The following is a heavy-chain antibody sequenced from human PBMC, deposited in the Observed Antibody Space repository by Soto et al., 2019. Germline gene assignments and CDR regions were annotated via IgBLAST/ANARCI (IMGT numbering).Heavy chain of an antibody. CDR1: GGSISRYY. D-gene: IGHD2-8*01. CDR3: ARDRSTYGGGGTGEVKENWFDP. CDR2: AYYSGDT. V-gene: IGHV4-59*01. Sequence: SETLSLTCSVSGGSISRYYWSWIRQPPGKGLEWIGYAYYSGDTGYNPSLQSRVTMAVDTSKNQVSLKLTSVTAADTAVYYCARDRSTYGGGGTGEVKENWFDPWGQGALVTVPS. J-gene: IGHJ5*02.